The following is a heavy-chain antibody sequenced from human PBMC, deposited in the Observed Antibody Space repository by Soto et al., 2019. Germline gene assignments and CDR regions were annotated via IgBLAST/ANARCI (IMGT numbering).Heavy chain of an antibody. CDR1: GFTFSSYG. J-gene: IGHJ4*02. V-gene: IGHV3-30*03. CDR3: XXXXXXXXXXXXXXXXXXXY. CDR2: ISYDGSNT. Sequence: QVQLVESGGGVVQPGRSLRLSCAASGFTFSSYGMHWVRQAPGKGLEWVAIISYDGSNTYYADSVKGRFTISRDNSKNTLYLQMNSLRAEDTSVYYXXXXXXXXXXXXXXXXXXXXYWGQGTLVTVSS.